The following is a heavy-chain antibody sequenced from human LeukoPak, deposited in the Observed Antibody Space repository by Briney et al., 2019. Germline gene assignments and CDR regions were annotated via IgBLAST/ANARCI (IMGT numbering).Heavy chain of an antibody. CDR1: GFTFSTYW. CDR2: INIDGSST. D-gene: IGHD3-22*01. CDR3: ARGPYYYDSTGYYRD. V-gene: IGHV3-74*01. J-gene: IGHJ4*02. Sequence: GGSLRLTCAASGFTFSTYWMHWVRQAPGKGLVWVSRINIDGSSTPYADSVKGRFTISSDNAKNTLYLQMNSLRAEDTAVYYCARGPYYYDSTGYYRDWGQGTLVTVSS.